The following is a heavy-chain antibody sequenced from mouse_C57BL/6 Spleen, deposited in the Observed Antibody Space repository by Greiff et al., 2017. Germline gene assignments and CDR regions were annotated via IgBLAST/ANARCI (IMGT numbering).Heavy chain of an antibody. D-gene: IGHD3-2*02. CDR3: AREAAQASYFDY. J-gene: IGHJ2*01. Sequence: QVQLQQPGAELVKPGASVKMSCKASGYTFTSYWITWVKQRPGQGLEWIGDIYPGSGSTNYNEKFKSKATLTVDTSSSTAYMQLSSLTSEDSAVYYYAREAAQASYFDYWGQGTTLTVSS. CDR2: IYPGSGST. V-gene: IGHV1-55*01. CDR1: GYTFTSYW.